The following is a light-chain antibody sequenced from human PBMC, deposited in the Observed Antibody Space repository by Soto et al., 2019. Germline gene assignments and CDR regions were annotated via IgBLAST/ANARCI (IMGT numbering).Light chain of an antibody. CDR1: QSVSNN. J-gene: IGKJ1*01. V-gene: IGKV3-15*01. CDR3: QQYNNWHPWT. Sequence: ILMTQSPATLSVSPGERATLSCRASQSVSNNLAWYQQKPGQAPRLLIYDASTRATGIPARFSGSGSGTEFTPTISGLQSEYFAVYYCQQYNNWHPWTFGQGTKVEIK. CDR2: DAS.